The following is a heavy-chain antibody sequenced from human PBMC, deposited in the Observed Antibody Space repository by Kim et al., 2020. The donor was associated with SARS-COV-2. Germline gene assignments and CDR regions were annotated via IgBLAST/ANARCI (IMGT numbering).Heavy chain of an antibody. V-gene: IGHV3-72*01. Sequence: SYSTDYAASVKGRFTFSRDDSQNSLYLQMNNLKSEDTGVYYCVRDRTGAGDSWGQGISVTVAS. CDR2: SYST. CDR3: VRDRTGAGDS. D-gene: IGHD1-26*01. J-gene: IGHJ5*01.